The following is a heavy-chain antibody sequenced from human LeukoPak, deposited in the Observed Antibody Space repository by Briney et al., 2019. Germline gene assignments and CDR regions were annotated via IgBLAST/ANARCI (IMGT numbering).Heavy chain of an antibody. CDR2: INHSGTT. CDR1: GGSFTGSY. D-gene: IGHD6-6*01. V-gene: IGHV4-34*01. Sequence: SETLSLTCAVYGGSFTGSYCSWIRHPPGKGLEWIGEINHSGTTNYNPSLKSRVTISVDTSKNQFSLKLSSVTAADTAVYYCARVRDNNSSSSPGVPYYFDYWGQGTLVTVSS. CDR3: ARVRDNNSSSSPGVPYYFDY. J-gene: IGHJ4*02.